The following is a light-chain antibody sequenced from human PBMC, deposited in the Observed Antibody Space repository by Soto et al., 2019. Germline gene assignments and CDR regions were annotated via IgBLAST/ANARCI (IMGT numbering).Light chain of an antibody. V-gene: IGKV3-20*01. Sequence: EIVLTQSPGTLSWSPGERATLSCRASQSVSSSYLAWYQQKPGQAPRLFIYGASSRATGIPDGFSGSGSGTEFTLTISSLQPDDFATYYCQQYNSYSGTFGQGTKVDIK. CDR1: QSVSSSY. CDR2: GAS. CDR3: QQYNSYSGT. J-gene: IGKJ1*01.